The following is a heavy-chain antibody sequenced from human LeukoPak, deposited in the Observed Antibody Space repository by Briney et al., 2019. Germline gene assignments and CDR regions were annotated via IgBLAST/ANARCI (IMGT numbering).Heavy chain of an antibody. CDR2: IYSGGST. V-gene: IGHV3-66*01. Sequence: GGSLRLSCAASGFTVSSNYMSWVRQAPGKGLEWVSVIYSGGSTYYADSVKGRFTISRDNSKNTLYLQMNSLRAEDTGIYYCARAEIRNAFFFDGWGQGTLVTVSS. D-gene: IGHD3-3*01. CDR1: GFTVSSNY. J-gene: IGHJ4*02. CDR3: ARAEIRNAFFFDG.